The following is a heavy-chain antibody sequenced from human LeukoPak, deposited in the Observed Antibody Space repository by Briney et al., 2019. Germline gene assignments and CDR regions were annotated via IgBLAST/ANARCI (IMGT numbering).Heavy chain of an antibody. CDR2: INTNTGNP. CDR3: ARDQYTYYYDSSGYCPFDY. V-gene: IGHV7-4-1*02. D-gene: IGHD3-22*01. J-gene: IGHJ4*02. Sequence: ASVKVSCKASVYTFTSYAMNWVRQAPGQGLEWMGWINTNTGNPTYAQGFTGRFVFSLDTSVSTAYLQISSLKAEDTAVYYCARDQYTYYYDSSGYCPFDYWGQGTLVTVSS. CDR1: VYTFTSYA.